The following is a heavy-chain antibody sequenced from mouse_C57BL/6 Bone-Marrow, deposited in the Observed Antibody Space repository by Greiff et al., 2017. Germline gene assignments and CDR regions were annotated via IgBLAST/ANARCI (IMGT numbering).Heavy chain of an antibody. CDR2: ISNGGGST. Sequence: DVKLQESGGGLVQPGGSLKLSCAASGFTFSDYYMYWVRQTPEKRLEWVAYISNGGGSTYYPDTVKGRFTISRDNAKTTLYLQMSRLKSEDTAMYYCERHYGSREAWFAYWGQGTLVTVSA. CDR1: GFTFSDYY. CDR3: ERHYGSREAWFAY. D-gene: IGHD1-1*01. V-gene: IGHV5-12*01. J-gene: IGHJ3*01.